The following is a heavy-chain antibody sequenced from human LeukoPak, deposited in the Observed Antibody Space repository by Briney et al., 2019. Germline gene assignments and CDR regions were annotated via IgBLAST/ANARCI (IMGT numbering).Heavy chain of an antibody. CDR3: ARRGTGHGMDV. CDR2: ISPTGSTT. V-gene: IGHV3-74*01. CDR1: GFSFSGHW. Sequence: GSLRLSCTASGFSFSGHWMHWARQLPGKGLVWVSRISPTGSTTSYADSVKGRFTVSRDNAKNTLYLQVNNLRAEDTAVYYCARRGTGHGMDVWGQGTTVIVSS. D-gene: IGHD1-1*01. J-gene: IGHJ6*02.